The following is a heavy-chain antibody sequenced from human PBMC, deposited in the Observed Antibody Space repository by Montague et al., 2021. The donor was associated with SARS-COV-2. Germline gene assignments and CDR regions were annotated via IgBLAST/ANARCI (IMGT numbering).Heavy chain of an antibody. V-gene: IGHV4-59*13. CDR2: IFHSGIT. D-gene: IGHD1-20*01. J-gene: IGHJ5*02. Sequence: SETLSLTCSVSGGSISRYYWSWIRQSPGKGLEWIGYIFHSGITDYNPSLKSRVTISVDMSKSQFSLQLNSVTAADSAVYYCARTEYNWNDWFDPWGQGTLVTVSS. CDR1: GGSISRYY. CDR3: ARTEYNWNDWFDP.